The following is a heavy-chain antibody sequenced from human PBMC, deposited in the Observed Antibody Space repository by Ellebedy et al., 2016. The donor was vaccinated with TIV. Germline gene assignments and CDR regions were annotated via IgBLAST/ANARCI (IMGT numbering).Heavy chain of an antibody. CDR1: GFTFSSYW. J-gene: IGHJ3*01. CDR3: ATDGSYGNYRSPTHGFEF. D-gene: IGHD1-26*01. CDR2: IRQDGTEK. V-gene: IGHV3-7*01. Sequence: GGSLRLSCAASGFTFSSYWMLWVRQAPGKGLEWVANIRQDGTEKYYVDSVKGRFTISRDNAKNSLYLQMNRLGADDTAVYYCATDGSYGNYRSPTHGFEFWGQGTLVTVSS.